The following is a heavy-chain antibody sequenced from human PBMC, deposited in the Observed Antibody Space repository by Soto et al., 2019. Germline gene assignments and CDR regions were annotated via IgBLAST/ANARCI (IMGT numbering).Heavy chain of an antibody. J-gene: IGHJ4*02. Sequence: QVQLVQSGAEVKKPGSSVKVSCKASGGTFSSYAISWVRQAPGQGLEWMGGIIPIFGTANYAQKFQGRVTXXAXEXXSTAYMELSSLRSEDTAVYYCARDGDASGYATFDYWGQGTLVTVSS. CDR2: IIPIFGTA. V-gene: IGHV1-69*12. D-gene: IGHD5-12*01. CDR1: GGTFSSYA. CDR3: ARDGDASGYATFDY.